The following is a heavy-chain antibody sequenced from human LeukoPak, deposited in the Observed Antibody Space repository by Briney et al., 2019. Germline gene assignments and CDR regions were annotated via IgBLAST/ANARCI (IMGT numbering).Heavy chain of an antibody. CDR1: GFTFGPYT. Sequence: GGSLRLSCTASGFTFGPYTMNWVRQAPGKGLEWVSYISSSSDTIYYADSVKGRFTISRDNAKNSLFLQMNSLRAEDTAVYYCASGMRVGPNIWGQGTLVTVSS. J-gene: IGHJ4*02. V-gene: IGHV3-48*04. CDR2: ISSSSDTI. D-gene: IGHD1-26*01. CDR3: ASGMRVGPNI.